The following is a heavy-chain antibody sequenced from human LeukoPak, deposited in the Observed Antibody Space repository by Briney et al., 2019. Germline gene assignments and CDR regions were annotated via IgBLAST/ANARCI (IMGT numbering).Heavy chain of an antibody. Sequence: PGGSLRLSCAASGFTFSNYAMSWVGQAPGKGLEWVAAITSSGESTNYADSVKGRFTISRDNSKNTLYLQMNSLRAEDTAVYYCASRSGYSYGHFDYWGPGTLVTVSS. J-gene: IGHJ4*02. D-gene: IGHD5-18*01. CDR3: ASRSGYSYGHFDY. CDR1: GFTFSNYA. V-gene: IGHV3-23*01. CDR2: ITSSGEST.